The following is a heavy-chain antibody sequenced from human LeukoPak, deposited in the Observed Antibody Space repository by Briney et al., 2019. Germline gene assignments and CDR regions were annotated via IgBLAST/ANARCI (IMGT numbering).Heavy chain of an antibody. V-gene: IGHV3-33*01. D-gene: IGHD6-13*01. Sequence: GGSLRLSCAASGFTFSSYGMHWVRQAPGRGLEWVAVIWYDGSNKYYADSVKGRFTISRDNSKNTLYLQMNSLRAEDTAVYYCARVDIAAAGTLYYGVDVWGQGTTVTVSS. CDR2: IWYDGSNK. J-gene: IGHJ6*02. CDR3: ARVDIAAAGTLYYGVDV. CDR1: GFTFSSYG.